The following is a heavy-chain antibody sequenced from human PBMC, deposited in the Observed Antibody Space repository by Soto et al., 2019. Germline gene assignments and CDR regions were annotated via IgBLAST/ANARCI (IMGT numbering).Heavy chain of an antibody. Sequence: PGESLKISCKGFGYSFTSYWIGWVRQMPGKGLEGMGIIYPGDSDTRYSPSFQGQVTISADKSISTAYLQWSSLKASDTAMYYCARHESSSWYILGEYYYYGMAVRGQGTTVTVSS. CDR2: IYPGDSDT. CDR1: GYSFTSYW. D-gene: IGHD6-13*01. CDR3: ARHESSSWYILGEYYYYGMAV. J-gene: IGHJ6*02. V-gene: IGHV5-51*01.